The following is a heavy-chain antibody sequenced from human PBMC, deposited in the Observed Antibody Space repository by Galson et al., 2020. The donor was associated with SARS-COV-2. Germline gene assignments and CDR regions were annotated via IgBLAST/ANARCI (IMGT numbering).Heavy chain of an antibody. CDR3: VKGKGRDEVTIFGVAIMAGFDY. D-gene: IGHD3-3*01. CDR1: GFPFSRFA. CDR2: ITSNGGTT. Sequence: GESLKISCSASGFPFSRFAMHWLRQAPGKGLEYVSSITSNGGTTYYADSVKGRFTISRDNSKNTLYLQVSSLRTEDSAVYYCVKGKGRDEVTIFGVAIMAGFDYWGQGTPVTVSS. V-gene: IGHV3-64D*06. J-gene: IGHJ4*02.